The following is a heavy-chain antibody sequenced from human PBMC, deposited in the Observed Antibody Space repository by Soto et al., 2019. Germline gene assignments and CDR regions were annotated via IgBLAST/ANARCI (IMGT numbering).Heavy chain of an antibody. D-gene: IGHD3-10*01. CDR2: ISSSSSTI. CDR3: ARVALLWFGELIDY. V-gene: IGHV3-48*01. CDR1: GFTFSSYS. J-gene: IGHJ4*02. Sequence: GGSLRLSCAASGFTFSSYSMNWVRQAPGKGLEWVSYISSSSSTIYYADSVKGRFTISRDNAKNSLYLQMNSLRAEDTAVYYCARVALLWFGELIDYWGQGTLVTVSS.